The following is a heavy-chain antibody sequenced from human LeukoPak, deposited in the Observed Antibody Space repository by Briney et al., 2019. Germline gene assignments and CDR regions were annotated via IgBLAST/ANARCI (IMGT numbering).Heavy chain of an antibody. CDR3: ARAHCSSTSCYSCYYYGMDV. J-gene: IGHJ6*02. Sequence: PSETLSLTCTVSGGSISSYYWSWIRQPPGKGLEWIGYIYYSGSTNYNPSLKSRVTISVDTSKNQFSLKLSSVTAADTAVYYCARAHCSSTSCYSCYYYGMDVWGQGTTVTVSS. V-gene: IGHV4-59*01. CDR1: GGSISSYY. D-gene: IGHD2-2*01. CDR2: IYYSGST.